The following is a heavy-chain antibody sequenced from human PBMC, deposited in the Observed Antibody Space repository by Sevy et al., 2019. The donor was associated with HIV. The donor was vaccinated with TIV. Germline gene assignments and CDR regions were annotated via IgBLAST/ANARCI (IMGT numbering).Heavy chain of an antibody. V-gene: IGHV3-30-3*01. D-gene: IGHD1-20*01. J-gene: IGHJ6*02. CDR1: GFTFSSYA. CDR2: ISYDGSNK. Sequence: GGSLRLSCAASGFTFSSYAMHWVRQAPGKGLEWVAVISYDGSNKYYADSVKGRFTISRDNSKNTLYLQMNSRRAEDTAVYYCARRGNWNPTYYYYGMDVWGQGTTVTVSS. CDR3: ARRGNWNPTYYYYGMDV.